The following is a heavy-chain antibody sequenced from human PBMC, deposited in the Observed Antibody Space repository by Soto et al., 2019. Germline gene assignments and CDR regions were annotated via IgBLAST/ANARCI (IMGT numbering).Heavy chain of an antibody. Sequence: ASVKVSCKASGYTFISHAIHWVRQAPGQRPEWMGLITIGIGNTKYSEKFRGRVTITRDTSATTVYVELSSLTSEDTAVYYCARDRCSGGNCLYDYWGLGTPVTVSS. CDR2: ITIGIGNT. CDR3: ARDRCSGGNCLYDY. D-gene: IGHD2-15*01. J-gene: IGHJ4*02. V-gene: IGHV1-3*04. CDR1: GYTFISHA.